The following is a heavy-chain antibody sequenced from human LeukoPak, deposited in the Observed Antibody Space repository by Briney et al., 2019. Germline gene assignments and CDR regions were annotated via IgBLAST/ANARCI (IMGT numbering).Heavy chain of an antibody. CDR2: IIPIFGTA. J-gene: IGHJ3*02. CDR1: GGTFSSYA. CDR3: ARGGGLEMATIGEAFDI. D-gene: IGHD5-24*01. Sequence: GASVKVSCKASGGTFSSYAISWVRQAPGQGLEWMGGIIPIFGTANYAQKFQGRVTITADKSTSTAYMELSSLRSEDTAVYYCARGGGLEMATIGEAFDIWGQGTMVTVSS. V-gene: IGHV1-69*06.